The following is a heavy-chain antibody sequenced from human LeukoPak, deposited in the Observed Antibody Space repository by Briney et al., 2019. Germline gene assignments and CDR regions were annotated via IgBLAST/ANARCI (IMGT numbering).Heavy chain of an antibody. J-gene: IGHJ4*02. CDR2: INPNSGGT. Sequence: ASVKVSCKASGYTFTGYYMHWVRQAPGQGLEWMGWINPNSGGTSYAQKFQGRVTMTRDTSISTAYMELSRLRSDDTAVYYCARMGIPAICSSTSCLDYWGQGTLVTVSS. CDR1: GYTFTGYY. CDR3: ARMGIPAICSSTSCLDY. V-gene: IGHV1-2*02. D-gene: IGHD2-2*01.